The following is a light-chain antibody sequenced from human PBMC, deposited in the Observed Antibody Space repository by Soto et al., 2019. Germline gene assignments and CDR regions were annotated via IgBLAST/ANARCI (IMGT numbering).Light chain of an antibody. CDR2: EVS. J-gene: IGLJ1*01. CDR3: SSYTSTNTRL. CDR1: SSDVGGYNY. V-gene: IGLV2-14*01. Sequence: QSALTQPASVSGSLGQSITISCTRTSSDVGGYNYVSWYQQHPGKAPKLMIYEVSNRPSGISNRFSGSKSGNTASLTISGLQAEDDADYYCSSYTSTNTRLFGTGTKLTVL.